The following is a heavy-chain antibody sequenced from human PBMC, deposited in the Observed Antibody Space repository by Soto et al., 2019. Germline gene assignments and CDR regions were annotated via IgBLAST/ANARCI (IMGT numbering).Heavy chain of an antibody. CDR1: GYTFTNYG. CDR3: ARDREYYYDSSGNYYYHYGMDV. CDR2: ISGYNGNT. D-gene: IGHD3-22*01. Sequence: QVQLVESGAEVKKPGASVKVSCKASGYTFTNYGSSWVRQAPGQGLEWMGWISGYNGNTKYAQKFQGRVTMTTDTPTNTAYMELRSLRSDDTAVYYCARDREYYYDSSGNYYYHYGMDVWGQGTTVTVS. V-gene: IGHV1-18*04. J-gene: IGHJ6*02.